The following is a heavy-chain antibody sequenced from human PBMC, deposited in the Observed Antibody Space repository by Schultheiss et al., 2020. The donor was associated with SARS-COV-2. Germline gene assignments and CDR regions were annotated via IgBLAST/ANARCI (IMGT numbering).Heavy chain of an antibody. CDR3: SLPTIVGATTLDY. CDR1: GFTFSNAW. Sequence: GGSLRLSCAASGFTFSNAWMSWVRQAPGMGLEWVGRIKSKTDGGTTDYAAPVKGRFTISRDDSKNTLYLQMNSLKTEDTAVYYCSLPTIVGATTLDYWGQGTLVTVSS. J-gene: IGHJ4*02. V-gene: IGHV3-15*01. CDR2: IKSKTDGGTT. D-gene: IGHD1-26*01.